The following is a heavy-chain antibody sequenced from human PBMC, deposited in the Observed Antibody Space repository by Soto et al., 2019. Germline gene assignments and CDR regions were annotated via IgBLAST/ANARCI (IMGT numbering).Heavy chain of an antibody. V-gene: IGHV3-64*01. Sequence: EVQLVESGGGLVQPGGSLRLSCAASGFTFSSYALPWVRQAPGKGLEYVSGFSGNGGITYYANSVKGRFTISRDNSKNTLYLQVGSLRAEDMAVYYCARSGLPFDYWGQATLVTVSS. CDR2: FSGNGGIT. CDR1: GFTFSSYA. J-gene: IGHJ4*02. D-gene: IGHD2-21*02. CDR3: ARSGLPFDY.